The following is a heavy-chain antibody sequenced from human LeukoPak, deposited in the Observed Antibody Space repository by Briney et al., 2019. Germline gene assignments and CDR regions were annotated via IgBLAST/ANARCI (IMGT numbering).Heavy chain of an antibody. CDR2: IYSSGST. J-gene: IGHJ5*02. V-gene: IGHV4-61*02. CDR1: GGSISSSSYY. CDR3: ARDMATTGEVRFDP. Sequence: PSETLSLTCTVSGGSISSSSYYWGWIRQPARKGLEWIGRIYSSGSTNYNPSLKSRVTMSLDTSKNQFSLKLSSVTAADTAIYYCARDMATTGEVRFDPWGQGTLVTVSS. D-gene: IGHD4-17*01.